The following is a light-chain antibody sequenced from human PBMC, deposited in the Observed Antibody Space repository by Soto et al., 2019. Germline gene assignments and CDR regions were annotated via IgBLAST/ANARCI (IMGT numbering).Light chain of an antibody. CDR3: GSYAGNYTAFVV. J-gene: IGLJ2*01. CDR2: DLS. V-gene: IGLV2-11*01. Sequence: QSALTQPRSVSGSPGQSVTISCTGTSSDVGGYKYVSWYQQHPGKAPKLMIYDLSKRPSGVPERFSGSKSGNTASLTISGLQADDEADYYCGSYAGNYTAFVVFGGGTKLTVL. CDR1: SSDVGGYKY.